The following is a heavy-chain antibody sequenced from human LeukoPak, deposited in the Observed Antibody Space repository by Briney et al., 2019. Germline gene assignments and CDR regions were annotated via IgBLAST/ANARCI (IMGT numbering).Heavy chain of an antibody. J-gene: IGHJ6*03. CDR1: GGSFRGYY. CDR3: ARVVTAWAGYNYYYMDV. V-gene: IGHV4-34*01. Sequence: SETLSLTCAVYGGSFRGYYWSWIRQAPGKGLEWIGEINHSGSTNYNPSLKSRVTISVDTSKNQFSLKLSSVTAADTAVYYCARVVTAWAGYNYYYMDVWGKGTTVTISS. CDR2: INHSGST. D-gene: IGHD3/OR15-3a*01.